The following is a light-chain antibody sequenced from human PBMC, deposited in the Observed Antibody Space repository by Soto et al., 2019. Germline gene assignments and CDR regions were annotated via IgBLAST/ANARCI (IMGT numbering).Light chain of an antibody. J-gene: IGKJ5*01. Sequence: EIVLPQSPATLSLSPGERANLSCRASQSVSIYLAWYQQKPGQAPRLLIYDASNRATGIPARVSGSGSGTDFTLTISSLGPGDFAVYYCQQRSNWPPKSTFGQGTRLESK. CDR3: QQRSNWPPKST. V-gene: IGKV3-11*01. CDR1: QSVSIY. CDR2: DAS.